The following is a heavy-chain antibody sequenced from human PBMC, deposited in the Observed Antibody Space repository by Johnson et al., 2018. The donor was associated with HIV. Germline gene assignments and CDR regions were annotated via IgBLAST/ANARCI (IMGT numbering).Heavy chain of an antibody. Sequence: EVQLVESGGGLVKPGGSLRLSCADSGFTFSNAWMSWVRQAPGKGLEWVGRIKSKTDGGTTDYAAPVKGRFTISRDNSKNTLYLQMNSLRAEDTAVYYCARESRTTVEWGAFDIWGQGTMVTVSS. CDR3: ARESRTTVEWGAFDI. V-gene: IGHV3-15*01. D-gene: IGHD1-26*01. CDR2: IKSKTDGGTT. CDR1: GFTFSNAW. J-gene: IGHJ3*02.